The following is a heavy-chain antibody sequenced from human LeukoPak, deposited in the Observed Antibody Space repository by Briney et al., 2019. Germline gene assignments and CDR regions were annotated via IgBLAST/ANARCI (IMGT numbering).Heavy chain of an antibody. V-gene: IGHV3-7*01. CDR2: IEQDGSEK. CDR3: ARAPDIVVVVAAWSAPDAFDI. D-gene: IGHD2-15*01. Sequence: GGSLRLSCAASGFTFSSYWMSWVRKAPGKGLEWVANIEQDGSEKYYVDSVKGRFTISRDNAKNSLYLQMNSLRAEDTAVYYCARAPDIVVVVAAWSAPDAFDIWGQGTMVTVSS. J-gene: IGHJ3*02. CDR1: GFTFSSYW.